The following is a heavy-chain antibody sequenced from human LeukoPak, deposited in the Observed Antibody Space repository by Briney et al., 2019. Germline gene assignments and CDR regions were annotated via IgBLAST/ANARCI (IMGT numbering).Heavy chain of an antibody. J-gene: IGHJ4*02. CDR2: VYYSGST. CDR3: AALSDSSGYSNHY. D-gene: IGHD3-22*01. CDR1: GGSISSSSYY. V-gene: IGHV4-39*07. Sequence: PSETLSLTCTVSGGSISSSSYYWGWIRQPPGKGLEWIGNVYYSGSTYYNPSLKSRVTISVDTSNNHFSLKLSSVTAADTAVYYCAALSDSSGYSNHYWGQGTLVTVSS.